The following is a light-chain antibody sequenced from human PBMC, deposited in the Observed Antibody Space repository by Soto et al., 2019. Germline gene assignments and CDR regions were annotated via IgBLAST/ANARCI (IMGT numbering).Light chain of an antibody. Sequence: DFVMTQSPDSLAVSLGERATINCKSSQSVLSSSNNKNFLAWFQQKPGQPPKLLISWASTRESGVPDRFSGSGSGTDFTLTISSLQAEDLAIYYCQQYHSDPITFGQGTRLET. J-gene: IGKJ5*01. CDR1: QSVLSSSNNKNF. V-gene: IGKV4-1*01. CDR2: WAS. CDR3: QQYHSDPIT.